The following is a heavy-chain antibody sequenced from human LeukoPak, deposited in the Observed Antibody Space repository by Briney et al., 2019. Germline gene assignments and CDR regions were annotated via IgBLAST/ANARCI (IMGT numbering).Heavy chain of an antibody. V-gene: IGHV1-2*02. J-gene: IGHJ4*02. CDR1: GYTFTGYY. Sequence: ASVKVSCKASGYTFTGYYMHWVRQAPGQGLEWMGWINPKSGDTNYAQKFQGRVTMTRDTSISTAYMELRRLRSDDTAVYYCAREWVVLAAAIFYWGQGTLVTVSS. CDR2: INPKSGDT. D-gene: IGHD2-15*01. CDR3: AREWVVLAAAIFY.